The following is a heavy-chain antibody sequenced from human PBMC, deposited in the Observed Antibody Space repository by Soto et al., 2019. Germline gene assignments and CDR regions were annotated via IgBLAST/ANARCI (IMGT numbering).Heavy chain of an antibody. CDR3: ARVHGRDGYKTTYYFDY. Sequence: SETLSLTCTVSGGSISSYYWSWIWQPPGKGLEWIGYIYYSGSTNYNPSLKSRVTISVDTSKNQFSLKLSSVTAADTAVYYCARVHGRDGYKTTYYFDYWGQGTLVTVSS. D-gene: IGHD5-12*01. V-gene: IGHV4-59*01. CDR1: GGSISSYY. J-gene: IGHJ4*02. CDR2: IYYSGST.